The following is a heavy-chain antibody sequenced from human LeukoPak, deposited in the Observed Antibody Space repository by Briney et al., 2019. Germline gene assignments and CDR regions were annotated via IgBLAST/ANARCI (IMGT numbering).Heavy chain of an antibody. CDR2: INGGGDTT. CDR3: AKALDTYGYMRFDY. Sequence: GGSLRLSCAASGFTFSSYWMHWVRQAPGKGLEWVSAINGGGDTTYYADSVKGRFTVSRDRSTNTLFLQMSSLRAEDSGMYYCAKALDTYGYMRFDYWGQGTLVTVSS. V-gene: IGHV3-23*01. J-gene: IGHJ4*02. CDR1: GFTFSSYW. D-gene: IGHD5-24*01.